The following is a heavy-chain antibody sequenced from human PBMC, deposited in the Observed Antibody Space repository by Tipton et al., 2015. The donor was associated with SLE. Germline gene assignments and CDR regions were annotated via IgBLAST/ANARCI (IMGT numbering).Heavy chain of an antibody. Sequence: DSVKGRFTISRDNSKNTLYLQMHSLRPEDTAVYYCAKEEGGGYSAYDGFDYWGQGTLVSVSS. CDR3: AKEEGGGYSAYDGFDY. D-gene: IGHD5-12*01. V-gene: IGHV3-30*02. J-gene: IGHJ4*02.